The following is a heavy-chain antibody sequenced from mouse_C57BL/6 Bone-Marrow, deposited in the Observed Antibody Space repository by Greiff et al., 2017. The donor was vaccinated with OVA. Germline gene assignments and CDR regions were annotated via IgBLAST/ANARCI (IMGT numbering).Heavy chain of an antibody. Sequence: EVKVVESGGGLVKPGGSLKLSCAASGFTFSSYTMSWVRQTPEKRLEWVATISGGGGNTYYPDSVKGRFTISRDNAKNTLYLQMSSLRSEDTALYYCARQTGTGYFDYWGQGTTLTVSS. CDR1: GFTFSSYT. V-gene: IGHV5-9*01. CDR2: ISGGGGNT. D-gene: IGHD4-1*01. J-gene: IGHJ2*01. CDR3: ARQTGTGYFDY.